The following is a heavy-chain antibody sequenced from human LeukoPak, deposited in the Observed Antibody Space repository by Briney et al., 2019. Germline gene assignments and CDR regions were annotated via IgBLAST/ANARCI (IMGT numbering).Heavy chain of an antibody. CDR3: ARDISVEYYDFWSGYRLPLFDY. CDR1: GFTFSSYS. CDR2: ISSSSSYI. D-gene: IGHD3-3*01. V-gene: IGHV3-21*01. Sequence: GRSLRLSCAASGFTFSSYSMNWVRQAPGKGLEWVSSISSSSSYIYYADSVKGRFTISRDNAKNSLYLQMNSLRAEDTAVYYCARDISVEYYDFWSGYRLPLFDYWGQGTLVTVSS. J-gene: IGHJ4*02.